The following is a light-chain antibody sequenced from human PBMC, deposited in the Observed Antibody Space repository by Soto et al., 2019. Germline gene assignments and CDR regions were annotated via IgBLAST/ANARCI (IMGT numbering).Light chain of an antibody. J-gene: IGKJ1*01. V-gene: IGKV3D-7*01. CDR1: QSVRNC. CDR2: GTS. Sequence: ETVLTQSPASLSLSPGERATLSCRASQSVRNCLAWYQQKVGQPPRLLIYGTSTRATGIPVRFSGSGSGTDFTLTISSLQPEDFAVYFCHQDFNLPWTFGQGTKVDIK. CDR3: HQDFNLPWT.